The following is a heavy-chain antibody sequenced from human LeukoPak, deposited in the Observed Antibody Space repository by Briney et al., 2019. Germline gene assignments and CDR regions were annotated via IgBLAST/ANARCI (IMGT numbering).Heavy chain of an antibody. J-gene: IGHJ4*02. CDR2: IIPIFGTA. D-gene: IGHD6-19*01. Sequence: GASVKVSCRASGGTSSSYAISWVRQAPGQGLEWMGRIIPIFGTANYAQKFQGRVTITTDESTSTAYMELSSLRSEDTAVYYCARTDYHGSGWYGDFDYWGQGTLVTVSS. CDR3: ARTDYHGSGWYGDFDY. V-gene: IGHV1-69*05. CDR1: GGTSSSYA.